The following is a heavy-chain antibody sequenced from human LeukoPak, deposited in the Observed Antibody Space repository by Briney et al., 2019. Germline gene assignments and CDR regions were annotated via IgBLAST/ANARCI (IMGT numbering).Heavy chain of an antibody. CDR3: ARASPRRLTNYFDY. J-gene: IGHJ4*02. Sequence: SVKVSCKASGGTFSSYAISWVRQAPGQGLEWMGRIIPILGIANYAQKFQGRVTITADKSTSTAYMELSSLRSEDTAVYYCARASPRRLTNYFDYWGQGTLVTVSS. CDR1: GGTFSSYA. V-gene: IGHV1-69*04. CDR2: IIPILGIA. D-gene: IGHD1-1*01.